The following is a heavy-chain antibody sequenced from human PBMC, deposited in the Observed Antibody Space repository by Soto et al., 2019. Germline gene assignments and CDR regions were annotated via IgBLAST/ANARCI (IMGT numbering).Heavy chain of an antibody. J-gene: IGHJ4*02. CDR1: GGSVSSGSYY. CDR2: IYYSGST. Sequence: QVQLQESGPGLVKPSETLSLTCTVSGGSVSSGSYYWSWIRQPPGKGLEWIGYIYYSGSTNYNPSLQSRVTISVDTSKNQFSLKLSSVTAADTAVYYCARIRSPEWELLGEYYFDYWGQGTLVTVSS. CDR3: ARIRSPEWELLGEYYFDY. D-gene: IGHD1-26*01. V-gene: IGHV4-61*01.